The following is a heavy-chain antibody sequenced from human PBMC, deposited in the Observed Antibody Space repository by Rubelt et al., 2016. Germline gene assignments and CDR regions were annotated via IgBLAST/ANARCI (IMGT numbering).Heavy chain of an antibody. CDR2: IKQDGSEK. CDR3: ARDLWLGENRFFDY. V-gene: IGHV3-7*03. Sequence: GKGLEWLANIKQDGSEKYYVDSVKGRFTISRDNAKNSLYLQMNSLRAEDTAVYYCARDLWLGENRFFDYWGQGTLVTVSS. D-gene: IGHD3-10*01. J-gene: IGHJ4*02.